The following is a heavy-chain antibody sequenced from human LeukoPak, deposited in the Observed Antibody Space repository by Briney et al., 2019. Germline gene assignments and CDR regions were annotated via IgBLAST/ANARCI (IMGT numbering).Heavy chain of an antibody. CDR2: IYTCGST. CDR1: GGSISSYY. V-gene: IGHV4-4*07. J-gene: IGHJ4*02. CDR3: ARVGTDFWSGYTPYFDY. Sequence: PSETLSLTCTVSGGSISSYYWSWIRQPAGKGLEWIGRIYTCGSTNYNPSLKSRVTMSVDTSKDQFSLKLSSVIAADTAVYYCARVGTDFWSGYTPYFDYWGQGTLVTVSS. D-gene: IGHD3-3*01.